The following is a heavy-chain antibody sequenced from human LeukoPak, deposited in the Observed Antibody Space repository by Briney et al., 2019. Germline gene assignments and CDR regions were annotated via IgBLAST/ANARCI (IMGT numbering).Heavy chain of an antibody. CDR2: ISYDGSNK. CDR1: GFTFSSYA. D-gene: IGHD3-22*01. J-gene: IGHJ6*02. CDR3: ARDDRLGSSGNYGMDV. V-gene: IGHV3-30-3*01. Sequence: GRSLRLSCAASGFTFSSYAMHWVRQAPGKGLEGGAVISYDGSNKYYADSVKGRFTISRDNSKNTLYLQMNSLRAEDTAVYYCARDDRLGSSGNYGMDVWGQGTTVTVSS.